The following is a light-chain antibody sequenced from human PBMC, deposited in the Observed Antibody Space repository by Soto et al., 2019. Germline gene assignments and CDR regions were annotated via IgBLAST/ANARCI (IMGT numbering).Light chain of an antibody. CDR3: QTWGTDIHVV. CDR1: SGHSSYA. J-gene: IGLJ2*01. CDR2: VNSDGSH. V-gene: IGLV4-69*01. Sequence: QPVLTQSPSASASLGASVKLTCTLSSGHSSYAIAWHQQQPEKGPRYLMKVNSDGSHSKGDGIPDRLSGSSSGAERYLTISSLQSEDEADCYCQTWGTDIHVVFGGGTKLTVL.